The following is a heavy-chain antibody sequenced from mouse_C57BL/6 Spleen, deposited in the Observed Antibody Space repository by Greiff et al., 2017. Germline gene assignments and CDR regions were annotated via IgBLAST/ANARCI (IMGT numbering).Heavy chain of an antibody. D-gene: IGHD2-2*01. CDR1: GYSFTDYN. Sequence: EVKLVESGPELVKPGASVKISCKASGYSFTDYNMNWVKQSNGKSLEWIGVINPNYGTTSYNQKFKGKATLTVDQSSRTAYMQLNRLTSEDSAVYYCARAWGGYADRLYAMDYWGQGTSVTVSS. J-gene: IGHJ4*01. V-gene: IGHV1-39*01. CDR2: INPNYGTT. CDR3: ARAWGGYADRLYAMDY.